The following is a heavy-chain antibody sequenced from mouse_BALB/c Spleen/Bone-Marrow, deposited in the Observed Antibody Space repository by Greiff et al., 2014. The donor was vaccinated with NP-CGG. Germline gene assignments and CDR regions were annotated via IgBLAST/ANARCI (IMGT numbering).Heavy chain of an antibody. CDR2: ISYDGSN. D-gene: IGHD2-3*01. Sequence: VQLQQSGPGLVKPSQSLSLTCPVTGYSITSGYYWNWIRQFPGNKLEWMGYISYDGSNNYNPSLKNRISITRDTSKNQFFLKLNSVTTEDTATYYCARGDGYYGGAMDYWGQGTSVTVSS. CDR3: ARGDGYYGGAMDY. V-gene: IGHV3-6*02. J-gene: IGHJ4*01. CDR1: GYSITSGYY.